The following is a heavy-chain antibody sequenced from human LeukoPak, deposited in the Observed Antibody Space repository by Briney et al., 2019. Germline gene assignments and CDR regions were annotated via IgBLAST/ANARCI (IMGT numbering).Heavy chain of an antibody. Sequence: SETLSLTCTVSGGSISSSSYYWGWIRQPPGKGLEWIGSIYYSGSTYYNPSLKCRVTISVDTSKNQFSLKLSSVTAADTAVYYCAREVAVAGTMNWFDPWGQGTLVTVSS. CDR1: GGSISSSSYY. D-gene: IGHD6-19*01. CDR2: IYYSGST. J-gene: IGHJ5*02. V-gene: IGHV4-39*07. CDR3: AREVAVAGTMNWFDP.